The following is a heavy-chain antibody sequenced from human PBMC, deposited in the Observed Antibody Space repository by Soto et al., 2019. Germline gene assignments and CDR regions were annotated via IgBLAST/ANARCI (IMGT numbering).Heavy chain of an antibody. J-gene: IGHJ6*02. D-gene: IGHD2-21*01. CDR2: ISAYNGDT. V-gene: IGHV1-18*01. CDR3: ARDLNSAYYYYGMDV. Sequence: ASVKVSCKASGYTFTNYGITWVRQAPGQGLEWMGWISAYNGDTNYAQKLQGRVTMTTDTSTSTAYMELRSLRSDDTAVYYCARDLNSAYYYYGMDVWGQGTTVTVSS. CDR1: GYTFTNYG.